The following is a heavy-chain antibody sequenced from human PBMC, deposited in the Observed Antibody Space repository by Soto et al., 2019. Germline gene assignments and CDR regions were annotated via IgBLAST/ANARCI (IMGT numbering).Heavy chain of an antibody. J-gene: IGHJ3*02. D-gene: IGHD4-17*01. V-gene: IGHV1-69*02. CDR1: GGTFSSYT. CDR3: ARYDYGDYSDAFDI. CDR2: IIPILGIA. Sequence: QVQLVQSGAEVKKPGSSVKVSCKASGGTFSSYTISWVRQAPGQGLWWMGRIIPILGIANYAQKFQGRVTITADKSTSTAYMELSSLRSEDTAVYYCARYDYGDYSDAFDIWGQGTMVTVSS.